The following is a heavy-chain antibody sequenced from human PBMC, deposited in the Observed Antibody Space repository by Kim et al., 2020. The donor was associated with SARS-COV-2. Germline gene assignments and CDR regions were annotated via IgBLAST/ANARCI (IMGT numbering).Heavy chain of an antibody. D-gene: IGHD2-21*01. J-gene: IGHJ6*03. Sequence: ASVKVSCKASGYTFTSYDINWVRQATGQGLEWMGWMNPNSGNTGYAQKFQGRVTMTRNTSISTAYMELSSLRSEDTAVYYCARGHLKSIVVVIAPRPYYYYMDDWGKETTVTVSS. CDR3: ARGHLKSIVVVIAPRPYYYYMDD. CDR1: GYTFTSYD. V-gene: IGHV1-8*01. CDR2: MNPNSGNT.